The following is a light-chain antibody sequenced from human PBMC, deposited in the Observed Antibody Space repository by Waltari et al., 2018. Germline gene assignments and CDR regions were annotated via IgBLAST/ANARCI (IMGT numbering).Light chain of an antibody. J-gene: IGKJ4*01. CDR3: QQRYNWPPLT. CDR2: DAS. Sequence: EIVLTQSPATLSLSPGDRAALPCRASRSVSNFLAWYQQKPGQPPRLLIYDASNRATGIPARFSGSGSGTDFTLTISSLEPEDFAIYYCQQRYNWPPLTFGGGTRVEI. V-gene: IGKV3-11*01. CDR1: RSVSNF.